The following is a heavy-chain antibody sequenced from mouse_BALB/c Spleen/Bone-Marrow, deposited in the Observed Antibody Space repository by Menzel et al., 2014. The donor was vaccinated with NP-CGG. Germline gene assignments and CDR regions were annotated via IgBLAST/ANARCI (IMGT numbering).Heavy chain of an antibody. CDR1: GFTFSSYT. CDR2: ISNGGGST. V-gene: IGHV5-12-2*01. Sequence: EVQGVESGGGLVQPGGSLKLSCAASGFTFSSYTMSWVRPTPEKRLEWVAYISNGGGSTYYPDTVKGRFTISRDNAKNTLYLQMSSLKSEDTAMYYCARGGYYFDYWGQGTTLTVSS. J-gene: IGHJ2*01. CDR3: ARGGYYFDY.